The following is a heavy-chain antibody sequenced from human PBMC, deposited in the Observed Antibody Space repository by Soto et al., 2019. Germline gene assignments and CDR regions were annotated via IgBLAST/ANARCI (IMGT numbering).Heavy chain of an antibody. V-gene: IGHV4-39*01. CDR1: GGSISSSSYY. D-gene: IGHD3-3*01. CDR2: IYYSGST. J-gene: IGHJ5*02. Sequence: PSETLSLTCTVSGGSISSSSYYWGWIRQPPGKGLEWIGSIYYSGSTYYNPSLKSRVTISVDTSKNQFSLKLSSVTAADTAVYYCASLRFLEWLLGEYNWFDPWGQGTLVTVSS. CDR3: ASLRFLEWLLGEYNWFDP.